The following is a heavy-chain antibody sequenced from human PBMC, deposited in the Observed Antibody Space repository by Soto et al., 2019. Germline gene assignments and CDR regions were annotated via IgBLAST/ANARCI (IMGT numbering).Heavy chain of an antibody. CDR2: IYTSGST. Sequence: ETLSLAWILSGGCMSSYCWGWIRQPAGWGLEWIGRIYTSGSTNYNHSLKSRVTMSVDTSKNQFSLKLRYVTEADTAVYYCARGGEGKVTAIPSDAFDIWGQGTMVTVSS. CDR3: ARGGEGKVTAIPSDAFDI. J-gene: IGHJ3*02. D-gene: IGHD2-21*02. V-gene: IGHV4-4*07. CDR1: GGCMSSYC.